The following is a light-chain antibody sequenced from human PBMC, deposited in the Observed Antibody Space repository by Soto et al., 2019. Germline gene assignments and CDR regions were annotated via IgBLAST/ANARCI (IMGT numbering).Light chain of an antibody. CDR3: CSYGGGNSGV. CDR1: SGNLGTYNL. Sequence: QSALTQPASVSGSPGQSITISCTEGSGNLGTYNLVSWYQQVPGKAPQCLIYEATKRPSGVSDRFSGSKSGNTASLTISGLQAEDEAEYYCCSYGGGNSGVFGGGTKLTVL. CDR2: EAT. J-gene: IGLJ3*02. V-gene: IGLV2-23*01.